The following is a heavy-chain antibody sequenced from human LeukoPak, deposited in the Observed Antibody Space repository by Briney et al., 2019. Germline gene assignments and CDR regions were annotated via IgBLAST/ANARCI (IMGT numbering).Heavy chain of an antibody. CDR3: ARVPYYYDSSVEFYAFDI. J-gene: IGHJ3*02. CDR2: ISSSGSTI. V-gene: IGHV3-48*03. Sequence: GGSLRLSCAASGFTFSSYEMNWVRQAPGKGLEWVSYISSSGSTIYYADSVKGRFTISRDNAKNSLYLQMNSLRAEDTALYYCARVPYYYDSSVEFYAFDIWGQGTMVTVSS. CDR1: GFTFSSYE. D-gene: IGHD3-22*01.